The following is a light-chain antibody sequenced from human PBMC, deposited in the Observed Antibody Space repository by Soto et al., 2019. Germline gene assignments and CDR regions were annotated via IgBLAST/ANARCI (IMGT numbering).Light chain of an antibody. J-gene: IGKJ1*01. CDR2: DTS. V-gene: IGKV3D-15*01. Sequence: EIVLTQSPGTLSLSPGERATLSCRASQSVSSYLAWYQHKPCQAPRLLIYDTSNRATGIPARFSGSGSGTEFTLTISSLQSEDFAVYYCQQYNNWPQTFGQGTTGDIK. CDR1: QSVSSY. CDR3: QQYNNWPQT.